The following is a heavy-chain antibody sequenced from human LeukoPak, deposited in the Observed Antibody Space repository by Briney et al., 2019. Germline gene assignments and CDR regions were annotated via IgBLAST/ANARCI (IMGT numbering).Heavy chain of an antibody. V-gene: IGHV3-23*01. Sequence: GGSLRLSCAASGFTFSSYAMSWVRQAPGKGLEWVSAISGSGGSTYYADSVKGRFTISRDNSKNTLYLQMNSLRAEDTAVYCCAKDRTRYYYDSSGYYYVGLLWGQGTLVTVSS. CDR2: ISGSGGST. D-gene: IGHD3-22*01. CDR3: AKDRTRYYYDSSGYYYVGLL. CDR1: GFTFSSYA. J-gene: IGHJ4*02.